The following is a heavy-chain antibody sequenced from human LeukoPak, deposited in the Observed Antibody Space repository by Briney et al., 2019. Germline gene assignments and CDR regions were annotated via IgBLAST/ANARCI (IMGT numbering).Heavy chain of an antibody. J-gene: IGHJ4*02. CDR1: GGSFSGYY. Sequence: PSETLSLTCAVYGGSFSGYYWSWIRQPPGKGLEWIGEINHSGSTNYNPSLKSRVTISVDTSKNQFSLKLSSVTAADTAVYYCARARYDFWSGYPSYYFDYWGQGTLVTVSS. D-gene: IGHD3-3*01. V-gene: IGHV4-34*01. CDR3: ARARYDFWSGYPSYYFDY. CDR2: INHSGST.